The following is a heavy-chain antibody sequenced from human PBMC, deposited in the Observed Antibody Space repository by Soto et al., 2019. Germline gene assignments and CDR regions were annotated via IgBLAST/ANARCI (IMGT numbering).Heavy chain of an antibody. CDR3: ARDHRSSFASKPIGWFVN. CDR2: TYYRSKWYN. J-gene: IGHJ4*02. V-gene: IGHV6-1*01. D-gene: IGHD6-13*01. CDR1: GDSVSSNSAA. Sequence: SQTLSLTCAISGDSVSSNSAAWNWIRQSPSRGLEWLGRTYYRSKWYNDYAVSVKSRITINPDTSENQFSLQLNSLTPEDTAVDYCARDHRSSFASKPIGWFVNWGQGTLVTVSS.